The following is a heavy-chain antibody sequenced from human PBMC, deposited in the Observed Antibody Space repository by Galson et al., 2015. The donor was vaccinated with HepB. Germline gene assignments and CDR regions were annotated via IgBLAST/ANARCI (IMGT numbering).Heavy chain of an antibody. Sequence: SVKVSCKASGGTFSSYAISWVRQAPGQGLEWMGGIIPIFGTANYAQKFQGRVTITADESTSTAYMELSSLRSEDTAVNYCASGKMVARFDYWGQGTLVTVSS. J-gene: IGHJ4*02. CDR2: IIPIFGTA. CDR3: ASGKMVARFDY. V-gene: IGHV1-69*13. CDR1: GGTFSSYA. D-gene: IGHD2-8*01.